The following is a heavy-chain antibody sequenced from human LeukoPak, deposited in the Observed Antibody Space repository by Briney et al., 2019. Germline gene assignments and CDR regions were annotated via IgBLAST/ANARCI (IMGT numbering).Heavy chain of an antibody. J-gene: IGHJ6*03. CDR3: ARQTVTNFHVWGHYYMDV. D-gene: IGHD4-17*01. CDR1: GFTFSSYW. V-gene: IGHV3-7*01. CDR2: IKLDGSEK. Sequence: PGGSLRLSCAASGFTFSSYWMSWVRQAPGKGLEWVANIKLDGSEKYYVDSVKGRFTISRDNAKKSLYLQMNSLRDEDTAVYYCARQTVTNFHVWGHYYMDVWGKGTTVTISS.